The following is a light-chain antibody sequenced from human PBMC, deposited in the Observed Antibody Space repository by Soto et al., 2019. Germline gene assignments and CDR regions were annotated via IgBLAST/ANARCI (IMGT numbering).Light chain of an antibody. Sequence: EIVLTQSPVTLSLSPGERATLSCRASQSVASSYLARYQQKPGQAPRLLISDAYKRATGIADRFTGSGSGTDFTLIISRLEPVFFAVYSWNQNGNPPPTFGEGTRLEI. J-gene: IGKJ5*01. CDR3: NQNGNPPPT. CDR2: DAY. V-gene: IGKV3-20*01. CDR1: QSVASSY.